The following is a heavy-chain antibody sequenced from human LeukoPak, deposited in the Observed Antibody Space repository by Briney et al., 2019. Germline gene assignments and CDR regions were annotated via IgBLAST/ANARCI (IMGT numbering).Heavy chain of an antibody. CDR1: GASITSYY. J-gene: IGHJ4*02. CDR2: IYYSGST. CDR3: ARGTGVHDYVWGSYRPYFDY. V-gene: IGHV4-59*12. D-gene: IGHD3-16*02. Sequence: PSETLSLTCTVSGASITSYYWSWIRQPPGKGLEWIGYIYYSGSTNYNPSLKSRVTISVDTSKNQFSLKLSSVTAADTAVYYCARGTGVHDYVWGSYRPYFDYWGQGTLVTVSS.